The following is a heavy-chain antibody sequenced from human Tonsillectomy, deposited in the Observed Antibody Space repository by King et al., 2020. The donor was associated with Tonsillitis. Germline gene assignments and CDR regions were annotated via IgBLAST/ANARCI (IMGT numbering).Heavy chain of an antibody. D-gene: IGHD5-12*01. V-gene: IGHV1-69*01. CDR1: GGTFSSYA. CDR2: IIPIFGTA. Sequence: QLVQSGAEVKKPGSSVNVSCKASGGTFSSYAISWVRQAPGQGLEWMGGIIPIFGTANYAQKIQGRVTSTADETTSTAYMEMRRLRSEDTAVYYCARDLLPHPGGYDSRQNDYWGQGTLVTVSS. CDR3: ARDLLPHPGGYDSRQNDY. J-gene: IGHJ4*02.